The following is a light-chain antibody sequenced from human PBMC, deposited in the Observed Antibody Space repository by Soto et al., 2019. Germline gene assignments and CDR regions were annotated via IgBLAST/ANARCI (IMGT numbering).Light chain of an antibody. V-gene: IGKV3-15*01. CDR1: QSVSTN. J-gene: IGKJ3*01. CDR2: GAS. Sequence: EIVMTQFPATLSVSPGARATLSCRASQSVSTNLAWYQQRPGQPPRVLIYGASTRATGIPARFSGSGYGTEFSLTISSLQSEDFVVYYCQQYHNWPVTFGPGTKVDFK. CDR3: QQYHNWPVT.